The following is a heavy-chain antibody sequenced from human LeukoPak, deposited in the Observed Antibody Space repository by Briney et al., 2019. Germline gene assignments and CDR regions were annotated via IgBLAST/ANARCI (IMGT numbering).Heavy chain of an antibody. J-gene: IGHJ4*02. CDR1: GYTFTGYY. CDR2: INPNSGGT. D-gene: IGHD4-17*01. CDR3: ARDLPYGDYVKSELRY. Sequence: GASVKVSCKASGYTFTGYYMHWVRQAPGQGLEWMGWINPNSGGTNYAQKLQGRVTMTTDTSTSTAYMELRSLRSDDTAVYYCARDLPYGDYVKSELRYWGQGTLVTVSS. V-gene: IGHV1-2*02.